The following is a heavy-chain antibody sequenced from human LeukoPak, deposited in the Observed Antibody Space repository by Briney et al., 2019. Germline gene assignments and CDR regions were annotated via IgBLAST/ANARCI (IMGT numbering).Heavy chain of an antibody. CDR2: IYPGDSDT. CDR1: GYSFNSYW. CDR3: ARLYSNYGFGSGYFDL. D-gene: IGHD4-11*01. Sequence: GESLKISCKGSGYSFNSYWIGWVRQMPGKGLEWMGIIYPGDSDTRCSPSFQGQVTISADKSISTAYLQWSSLKASDTATYYCARLYSNYGFGSGYFDLWGRGTLVTVSS. V-gene: IGHV5-51*01. J-gene: IGHJ2*01.